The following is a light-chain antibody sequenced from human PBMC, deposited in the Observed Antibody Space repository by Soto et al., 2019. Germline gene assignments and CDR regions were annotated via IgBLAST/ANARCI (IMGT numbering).Light chain of an antibody. CDR1: QSVSSSY. V-gene: IGKV3-20*01. CDR2: GAS. CDR3: QQYGSSQWT. Sequence: EIVLTQSPGTLSLSPCDRATLSCRASQSVSSSYLAWYQQKPGQAPRLLIYGASSRATGIPDRFSGSGSGTDFTLTISRLEPEDFAVYYCQQYGSSQWTFGQGTKVDIK. J-gene: IGKJ1*01.